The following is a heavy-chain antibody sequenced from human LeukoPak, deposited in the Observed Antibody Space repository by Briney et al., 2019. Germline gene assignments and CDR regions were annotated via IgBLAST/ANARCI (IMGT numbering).Heavy chain of an antibody. J-gene: IGHJ5*02. CDR2: ISSTSSTI. V-gene: IGHV3-48*04. D-gene: IGHD5-12*01. CDR3: ARGYSGYDSSDP. CDR1: GFTFNIFS. Sequence: GGSLRPSCAASGFTFNIFSMNWVRQAPGKGLEWVSYISSTSSTIYYADSVKGRFTISRDNAKSSLYLQMNSLRAEDTAVYYCARGYSGYDSSDPWGQGTLVTVSS.